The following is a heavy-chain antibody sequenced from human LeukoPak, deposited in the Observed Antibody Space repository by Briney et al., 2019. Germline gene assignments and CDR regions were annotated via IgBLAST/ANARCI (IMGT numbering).Heavy chain of an antibody. D-gene: IGHD2-8*01. V-gene: IGHV1-69*13. Sequence: SVKVSCKASGGTFSSYAISWVRQAPGQGLEWMGGIIPIFGTANYAQKFQGRVTITADESTSTAYMELSSLRSEDTAVYYCARDPKSDIVLMVWGQGTLVTVSS. J-gene: IGHJ4*02. CDR2: IIPIFGTA. CDR1: GGTFSSYA. CDR3: ARDPKSDIVLMV.